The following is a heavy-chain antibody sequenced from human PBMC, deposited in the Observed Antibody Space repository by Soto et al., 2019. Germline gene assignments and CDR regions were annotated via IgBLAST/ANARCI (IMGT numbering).Heavy chain of an antibody. CDR2: ISSSSSYI. Sequence: PGGSLRLSCAASGFTFSSYSMNWVRQAPGKGLEWVSSISSSSSYIYYADSVKGRFTISRDNAKNSLYLQMNSLGAEDTAVYYCARLLVGATPTGAFDSWGQGTMVTVSS. D-gene: IGHD1-26*01. CDR3: ARLLVGATPTGAFDS. J-gene: IGHJ3*02. V-gene: IGHV3-21*01. CDR1: GFTFSSYS.